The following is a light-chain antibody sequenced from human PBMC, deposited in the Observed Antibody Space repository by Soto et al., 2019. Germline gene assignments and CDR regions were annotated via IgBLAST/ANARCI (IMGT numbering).Light chain of an antibody. V-gene: IGKV3-15*01. CDR1: QSVTTN. J-gene: IGKJ2*01. Sequence: ETVVTQSPATLSVSPGERATLSCRASQSVTTNLAWYQQKSGQAPRLLIYGASTRATGVPARFSGSGSGTEFTLTISSLQSEDFAVYYCLQYNDWPPYTFGQGTKLEIK. CDR3: LQYNDWPPYT. CDR2: GAS.